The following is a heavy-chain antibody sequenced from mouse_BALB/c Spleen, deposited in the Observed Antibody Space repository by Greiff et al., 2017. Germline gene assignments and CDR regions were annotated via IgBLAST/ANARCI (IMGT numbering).Heavy chain of an antibody. D-gene: IGHD2-1*01. CDR1: GFNIKDTY. Sequence: AQLQQSGAELVKPGASVKLSCTASGFNIKDTYMHWVKQRPEQGLEWIGRIDPANGNTKYDPKFQGKATITVDTSSNTAYLQLSSLTSEDTAVYYCAKGWGNYLFAYWGQGTLVTVSA. CDR2: IDPANGNT. V-gene: IGHV14-3*02. J-gene: IGHJ3*01. CDR3: AKGWGNYLFAY.